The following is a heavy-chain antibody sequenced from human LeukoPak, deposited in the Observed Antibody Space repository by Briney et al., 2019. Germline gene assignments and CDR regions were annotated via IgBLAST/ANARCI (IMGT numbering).Heavy chain of an antibody. D-gene: IGHD3-10*01. V-gene: IGHV1-2*02. CDR1: GYTFTGYY. J-gene: IGHJ4*02. CDR3: ARARYYYGSGRKIGY. CDR2: INPNSGGT. Sequence: GASVKVSCKASGYTFTGYYMHWVRQAPGQGLEWMGWINPNSGGTNYAQKFQGRVTMTRDTSISTAYMELSRLRSDDTAVYYCARARYYYGSGRKIGYWGQGTLVTVSS.